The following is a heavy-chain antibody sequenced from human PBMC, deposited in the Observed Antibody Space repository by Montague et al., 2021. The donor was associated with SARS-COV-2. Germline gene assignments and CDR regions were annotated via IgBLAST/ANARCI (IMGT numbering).Heavy chain of an antibody. D-gene: IGHD1-20*01. CDR3: TRDPITGTTGTIYNYYGMDV. Sequence: TLSLTCSVSGDSLSSGSYYWSWIRQPAGKGPEWIGRIYRGGXPXYXXXXKXRVTISGDMSKNQFSLNVSSVTAADTAVYYCTRDPITGTTGTIYNYYGMDVWGQGTTVTVSS. CDR2: IYRGGXP. V-gene: IGHV4-61*02. CDR1: GDSLSSGSYY. J-gene: IGHJ6*02.